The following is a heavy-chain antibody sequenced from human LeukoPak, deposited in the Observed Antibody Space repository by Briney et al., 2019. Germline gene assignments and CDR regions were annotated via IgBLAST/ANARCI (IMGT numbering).Heavy chain of an antibody. Sequence: GGSLRLSCAASGFTFSSYGMHWVRQAPGKGLEWVAFIRYDGSNKYYADSVKGRFTISRDNSKNTLFLQMNSLRAEDTAVYYCARVLRNYYGSGSYDYWGQGTLVTVSS. CDR2: IRYDGSNK. V-gene: IGHV3-30*02. CDR1: GFTFSSYG. J-gene: IGHJ4*02. CDR3: ARVLRNYYGSGSYDY. D-gene: IGHD3-10*01.